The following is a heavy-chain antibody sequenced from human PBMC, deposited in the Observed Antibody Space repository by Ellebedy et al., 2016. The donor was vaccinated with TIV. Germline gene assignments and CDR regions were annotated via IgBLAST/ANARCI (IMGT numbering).Heavy chain of an antibody. V-gene: IGHV4-4*07. J-gene: IGHJ4*02. CDR1: GGSISPYY. Sequence: SETLSLTCTVSGGSISPYYWNWIRQSPGKALEWIGRVYSTGGTSFNPSLERRVTMSVDTPRNEVSLRLMSLTAADTAVYYCARATAKKWDLPHIDYWGRGTLVTVSS. CDR2: VYSTGGT. D-gene: IGHD1-26*01. CDR3: ARATAKKWDLPHIDY.